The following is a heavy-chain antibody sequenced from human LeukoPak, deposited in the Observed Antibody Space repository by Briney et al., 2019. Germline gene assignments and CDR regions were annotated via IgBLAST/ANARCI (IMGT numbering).Heavy chain of an antibody. D-gene: IGHD4-23*01. Sequence: PGGSLRLSCAASGFTFSSYAMHWVRQAPGKGLEWVSYIRSRDRTIYYADSVKGRFTISTDNAENSLYLQMNSLRAEDTAVYYCAREGVTKGMTYDYWGQGTLVTVSS. CDR3: AREGVTKGMTYDY. CDR1: GFTFSSYA. V-gene: IGHV3-48*01. J-gene: IGHJ4*02. CDR2: IRSRDRTI.